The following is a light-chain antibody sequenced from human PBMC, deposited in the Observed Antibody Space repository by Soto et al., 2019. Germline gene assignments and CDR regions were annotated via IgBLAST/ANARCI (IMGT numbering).Light chain of an antibody. J-gene: IGKJ1*01. CDR3: QQSYSTLWT. Sequence: DIHMAPSPCSQSLSLGKRVNITCXASQSISSYLNWYQQKPGKAPKLLIYAASSLQSGVPSRFSGSGSGTDFTLTISSLQPEDFATYYCQQSYSTLWTFGQGTKV. CDR1: QSISSY. CDR2: AAS. V-gene: IGKV1-39*01.